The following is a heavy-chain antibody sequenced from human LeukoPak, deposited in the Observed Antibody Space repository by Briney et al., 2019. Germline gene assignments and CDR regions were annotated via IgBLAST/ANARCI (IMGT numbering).Heavy chain of an antibody. CDR1: GFTFSSYW. Sequence: GGSLRLSCAASGFTFSSYWMSWVRQAPGKGLEWVSSISSSSSYIYYADSVKGRFTISRDNAKNSLYLQMNSLRAEDTAVYYCARVVAVAADDYWGQGTLVTVSS. D-gene: IGHD6-19*01. CDR3: ARVVAVAADDY. V-gene: IGHV3-21*01. CDR2: ISSSSSYI. J-gene: IGHJ4*02.